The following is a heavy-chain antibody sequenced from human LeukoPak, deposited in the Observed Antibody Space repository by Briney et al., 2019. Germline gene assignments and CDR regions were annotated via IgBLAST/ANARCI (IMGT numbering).Heavy chain of an antibody. J-gene: IGHJ6*03. CDR2: ISPNSGGT. CDR1: GYTFSGYH. D-gene: IGHD3-10*01. Sequence: GASVKVSCKASGYTFSGYHMHWVRQAPGQGLDWMGWISPNSGGTNYAQKFQGRVTMTRDTSISTAYMELSRLRSDDTAVYYCAGSVDPPRYGSGSYGPPGDYYYMDVWGKGTTVTISS. CDR3: AGSVDPPRYGSGSYGPPGDYYYMDV. V-gene: IGHV1-2*02.